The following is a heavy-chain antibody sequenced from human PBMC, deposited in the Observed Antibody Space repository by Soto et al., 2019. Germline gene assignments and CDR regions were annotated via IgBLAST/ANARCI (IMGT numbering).Heavy chain of an antibody. V-gene: IGHV3-23*01. D-gene: IGHD3-10*01. CDR1: GFTFSSYA. CDR3: AKEERGLLWFGELSGNYYGMDV. Sequence: GGSLRLSCAASGFTFSSYAMSWVRQAPGKGLEWVSAISGSGGSTYYADSVKGRFTISRGNSKNTLYLQMNSLRAEDTAVYYCAKEERGLLWFGELSGNYYGMDVWGQGTTVTVSS. CDR2: ISGSGGST. J-gene: IGHJ6*02.